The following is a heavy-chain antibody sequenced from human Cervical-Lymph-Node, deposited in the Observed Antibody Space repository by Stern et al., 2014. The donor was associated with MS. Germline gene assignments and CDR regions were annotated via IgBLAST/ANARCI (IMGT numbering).Heavy chain of an antibody. Sequence: VQLVESGAEVKKPGESLKISCEASGYLFDDYWIGWVRQMSGRGLELVAIIFPRDSNTRYSPSVQGQVTISADKSISTAYLQWSSLKASTPAMFYCARSPATPSGYDRFDYWGQGALVTVSS. D-gene: IGHD5-12*01. J-gene: IGHJ4*02. CDR1: GYLFDDYW. V-gene: IGHV5-51*03. CDR2: IFPRDSNT. CDR3: ARSPATPSGYDRFDY.